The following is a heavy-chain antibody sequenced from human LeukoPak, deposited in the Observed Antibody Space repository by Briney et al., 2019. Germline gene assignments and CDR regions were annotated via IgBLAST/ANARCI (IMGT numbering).Heavy chain of an antibody. CDR1: GFTFSSYE. D-gene: IGHD3-10*01. V-gene: IGHV3-53*01. CDR2: IYRGGGT. J-gene: IGHJ4*02. Sequence: GGSLRLSCAASGFTFSSYEMNWVRQAPGKGLEWVSVIYRGGGTDHADCVKGRFTISRDNSKNTVYLQMNSLRAEDTAIYYCARDWGSGSGSFDYWGQGILVAVSS. CDR3: ARDWGSGSGSFDY.